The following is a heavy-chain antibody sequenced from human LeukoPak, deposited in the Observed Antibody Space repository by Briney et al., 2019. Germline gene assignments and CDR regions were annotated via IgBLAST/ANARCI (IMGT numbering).Heavy chain of an antibody. CDR1: GFTFSSYA. CDR2: ISGSGGST. D-gene: IGHD4-17*01. CDR3: GYGDYYYYGMDV. V-gene: IGHV3-23*01. J-gene: IGHJ6*02. Sequence: GGSLRLSCAASGFTFSSYAMSWVRQAPGKGLEWVSAISGSGGSTYYADSVKGRFTISRDNSKNTLYLQTNSLRAEDTAVYYCGYGDYYYYGMDVWGQGTTVTVSS.